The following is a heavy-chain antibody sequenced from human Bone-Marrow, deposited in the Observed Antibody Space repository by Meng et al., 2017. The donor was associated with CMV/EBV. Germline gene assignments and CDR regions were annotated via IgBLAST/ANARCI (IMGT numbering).Heavy chain of an antibody. D-gene: IGHD6-19*01. J-gene: IGHJ5*02. Sequence: ASVKVSCKASGYTFTSYGISGVRQAPGQGLEWMGWISAYNGNTNYAQKLQGRVTMTTDTSTSTAYMELRSLRSDDTAVYYCAKAQAGVGWFDPWGQGTLVSVSS. V-gene: IGHV1-18*01. CDR2: ISAYNGNT. CDR3: AKAQAGVGWFDP. CDR1: GYTFTSYG.